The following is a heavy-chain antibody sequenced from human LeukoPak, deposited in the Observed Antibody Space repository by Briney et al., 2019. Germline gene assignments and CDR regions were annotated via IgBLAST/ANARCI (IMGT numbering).Heavy chain of an antibody. D-gene: IGHD2-15*01. CDR2: ISNNGGYT. CDR1: GFTFSSSA. CDR3: AKQLGYCSDGSCYFPY. J-gene: IGHJ4*02. Sequence: GGSLRLSCAASGFTFSSSAMSWVRQAPGKGLEWVSAISNNGGYTYYADSVQGRFTISRDYSKSTLCLQMNSLRAEDTAVYYCAKQLGYCSDGSCYFPYWGQGTLVTVSS. V-gene: IGHV3-23*01.